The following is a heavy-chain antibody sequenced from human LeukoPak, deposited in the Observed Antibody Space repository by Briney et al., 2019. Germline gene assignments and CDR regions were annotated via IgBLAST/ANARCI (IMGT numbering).Heavy chain of an antibody. J-gene: IGHJ4*02. CDR3: ARGLLMVRGVIISRGGYYFDY. CDR2: INHSGST. CDR1: GYSISSGYY. D-gene: IGHD3-10*01. V-gene: IGHV4-38-2*02. Sequence: SETLSLTCTVSGYSISSGYYWGWIRQPPGKGLEWIGEINHSGSTNYNPSLKSRVTISVDTSKNQFSLKLSSVTAADTAVYYCARGLLMVRGVIISRGGYYFDYWGQGTLVTVSS.